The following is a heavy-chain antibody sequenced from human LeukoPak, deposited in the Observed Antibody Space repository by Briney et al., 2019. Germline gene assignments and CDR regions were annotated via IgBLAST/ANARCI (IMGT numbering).Heavy chain of an antibody. CDR1: GGSLSGYY. CDR2: INHSGST. D-gene: IGHD3-3*01. J-gene: IGHJ3*02. Sequence: SETLSLTCAVYGGSLSGYYWSWIRQPPGKGLEWIGEINHSGSTNYNPSLKSRVTISVDTSKNQFSLKLSSVTAADTAVYYCARKAPSFGVVKGAFDIWGQGTMVTVSS. V-gene: IGHV4-34*01. CDR3: ARKAPSFGVVKGAFDI.